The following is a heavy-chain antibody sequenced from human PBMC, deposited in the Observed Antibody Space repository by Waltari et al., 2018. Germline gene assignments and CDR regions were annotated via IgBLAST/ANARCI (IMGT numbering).Heavy chain of an antibody. V-gene: IGHV4-39*01. Sequence: QLQLQESGPGLVKPSETLSLTCTVSGGSISSRSYYWCWIRQHPGKGLEWIGGIYYSGSTYYNPSLKSRVTISVDTSKNQFSLKLSSVTAADTTVYYCARLGGGTTLTTDYYYYYYMDVWGKGTTVTVS. CDR3: ARLGGGTTLTTDYYYYYYMDV. CDR1: GGSISSRSYY. CDR2: IYYSGST. D-gene: IGHD1-7*01. J-gene: IGHJ6*03.